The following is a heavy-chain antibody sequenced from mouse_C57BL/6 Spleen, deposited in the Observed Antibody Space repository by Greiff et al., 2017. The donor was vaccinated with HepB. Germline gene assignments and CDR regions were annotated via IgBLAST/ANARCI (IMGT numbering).Heavy chain of an antibody. J-gene: IGHJ4*01. CDR3: TRDRTTVVVPYAMDY. CDR2: ISSGGDYI. D-gene: IGHD1-1*01. CDR1: GFTFSSYA. Sequence: EVKLVESGEGLVKPGGSLKLSCAASGFTFSSYAMSWVRQTPEKRLEWVAYISSGGDYIYYADTVKGRFTISRDNARNTLYLQMSSLKSEDTAMYYCTRDRTTVVVPYAMDYWGQGTSVTVSS. V-gene: IGHV5-9-1*02.